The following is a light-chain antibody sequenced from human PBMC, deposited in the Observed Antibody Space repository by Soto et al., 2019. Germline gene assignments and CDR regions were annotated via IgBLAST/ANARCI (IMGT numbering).Light chain of an antibody. CDR2: GAS. Sequence: EIVLTQSPGTLSLSPGDRATLSCRASQSVSSSYLAWYQQKPGQAPRLLIYGASSRATGIPDRFSGSGSGTDFTLTISRLEPEDFAVYYCQPYGSSPPLLTFGGGTKVDIK. J-gene: IGKJ4*01. CDR1: QSVSSSY. CDR3: QPYGSSPPLLT. V-gene: IGKV3-20*01.